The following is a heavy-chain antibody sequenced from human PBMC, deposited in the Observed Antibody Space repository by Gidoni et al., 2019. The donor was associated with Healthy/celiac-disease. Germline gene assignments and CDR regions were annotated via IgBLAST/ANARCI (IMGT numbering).Heavy chain of an antibody. Sequence: QVQLQQWGAGLLKPSETLSLTCAVYGGSFSGYYWSWIRQPQGKGLEWIGEINHSGSTNYNPALKSRVTISVDTSKNQFSLKLSSVTAADTAVYYGARGGRVPPRRGIAVRPVNWFDPWGQGTLVTVSS. V-gene: IGHV4-34*01. CDR2: INHSGST. CDR3: ARGGRVPPRRGIAVRPVNWFDP. CDR1: GGSFSGYY. D-gene: IGHD6-6*01. J-gene: IGHJ5*02.